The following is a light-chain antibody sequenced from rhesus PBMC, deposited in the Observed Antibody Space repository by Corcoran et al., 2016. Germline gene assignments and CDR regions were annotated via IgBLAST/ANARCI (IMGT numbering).Light chain of an antibody. V-gene: IGKV1-69*01. CDR1: QGISNW. J-gene: IGKJ1*01. CDR3: PQHDNSPWT. Sequence: DIQMTQSPSSLSASVGDRVTNTCRASQGISNWLAWYQPKPGKAPKLLIYRTSNLETGVTSRVSGMGAGTDFPLTSSSRQPEDIATYYCPQHDNSPWTFGQGTKVEIK. CDR2: RTS.